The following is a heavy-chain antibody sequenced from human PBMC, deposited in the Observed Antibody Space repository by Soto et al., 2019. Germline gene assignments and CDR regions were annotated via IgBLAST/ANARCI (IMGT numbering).Heavy chain of an antibody. CDR3: XXXXXXXXXXXXXXYLLDY. Sequence: QVQLVESGGGVVQPGRSLRLSCAASGFTFSSYGMHWVRQAPGKGLEWVAVISYDGSNKYYADSVKGRFTISRDNSKNXXXXXXXXXXXXXXXXXXXXXXXXXXXXXXXXXYLLDYWGQGTLVTVSS. CDR2: ISYDGSNK. J-gene: IGHJ4*02. V-gene: IGHV3-30*03. CDR1: GFTFSSYG.